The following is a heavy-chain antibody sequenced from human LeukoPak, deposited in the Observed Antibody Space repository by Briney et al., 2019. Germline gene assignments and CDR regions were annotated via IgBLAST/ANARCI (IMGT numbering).Heavy chain of an antibody. J-gene: IGHJ4*02. CDR2: ISRSGDST. Sequence: PGGSLRLSCAASGFTFSSYAMSWVRQAPGKGLEWVSGISRSGDSTYYADSVKGRFTISRDNSKNTVYLQMNSLRAEDTAVYYCARGWDNNDSSGYTAWGQGTLVTVSS. V-gene: IGHV3-23*01. CDR1: GFTFSSYA. D-gene: IGHD3-22*01. CDR3: ARGWDNNDSSGYTA.